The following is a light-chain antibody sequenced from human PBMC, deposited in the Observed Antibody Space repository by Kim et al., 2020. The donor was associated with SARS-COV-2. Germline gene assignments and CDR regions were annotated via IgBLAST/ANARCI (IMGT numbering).Light chain of an antibody. CDR3: QQYGSSPAT. J-gene: IGKJ1*01. CDR1: QTVTSNY. CDR2: CAS. V-gene: IGKV3-20*01. Sequence: SPGERATLSCRASQTVTSNYLAWYQQKPGQAPRLLIYCASSRATGIPDRFSGSGSGTDFTLTISRLEPEDFAVYYCQQYGSSPATFGQGTKVDIK.